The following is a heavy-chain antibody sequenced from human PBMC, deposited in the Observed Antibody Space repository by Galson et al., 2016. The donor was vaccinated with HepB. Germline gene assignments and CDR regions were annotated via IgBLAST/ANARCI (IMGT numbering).Heavy chain of an antibody. CDR1: GHSISRNW. Sequence: QSGAEVKKPGESLKISCKGSGHSISRNWIGWVRQMPGKGLEWVGIVNFGDSNTRYGPSFQGQVTTSVDKSITTAYLQWSSLKASDTAIYYCARHGRGHYYYNGMDVWGQGTTVIVSS. CDR2: VNFGDSNT. CDR3: ARHGRGHYYYNGMDV. D-gene: IGHD6-25*01. V-gene: IGHV5-51*01. J-gene: IGHJ6*02.